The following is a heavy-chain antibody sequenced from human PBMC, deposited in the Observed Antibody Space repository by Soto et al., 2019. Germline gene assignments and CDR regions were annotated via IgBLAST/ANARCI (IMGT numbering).Heavy chain of an antibody. J-gene: IGHJ4*02. V-gene: IGHV1-24*01. D-gene: IGHD2-15*01. CDR3: ATPTRIFCSGGSCYATSPNPYYFDY. CDR2: FDPEDGET. CDR1: GYTLTELS. Sequence: ASVKVSCKVSGYTLTELSMHWVRQAPGKGLEWMGGFDPEDGETIYAQKFQGRVTMTEDTSTDTAYMELSSLRSEDTAVYYCATPTRIFCSGGSCYATSPNPYYFDYWGQGTLVTVSS.